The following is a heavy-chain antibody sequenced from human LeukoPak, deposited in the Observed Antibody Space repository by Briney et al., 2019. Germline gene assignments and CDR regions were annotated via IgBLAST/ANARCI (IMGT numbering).Heavy chain of an antibody. CDR3: AKELTERWLIDAFDI. CDR2: ISSSSSYI. Sequence: GGSLRLSCAASGFTFSSYSMNWVRQAPGKGLEWVSSISSSSSYIYYADSVKGRFTISRDNSMNTLFLQMSSLRAEDTAIYYCAKELTERWLIDAFDIWGQGTVVTVSS. D-gene: IGHD5-24*01. CDR1: GFTFSSYS. J-gene: IGHJ3*02. V-gene: IGHV3-21*04.